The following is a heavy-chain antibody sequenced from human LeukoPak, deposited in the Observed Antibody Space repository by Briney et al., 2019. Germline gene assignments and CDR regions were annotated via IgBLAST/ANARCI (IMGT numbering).Heavy chain of an antibody. CDR3: AREGRWLQHP. CDR2: IIPILGIA. V-gene: IGHV1-69*04. J-gene: IGHJ5*02. D-gene: IGHD5-24*01. Sequence: SVKVSCKASGGXFSSYAISWVRQAPGQGLEWMGRIIPILGIANYAQKFQGRVTITADKSTSTAYMELSSLRSEDTAVYYCAREGRWLQHPWGQGTLVTVSS. CDR1: GGXFSSYA.